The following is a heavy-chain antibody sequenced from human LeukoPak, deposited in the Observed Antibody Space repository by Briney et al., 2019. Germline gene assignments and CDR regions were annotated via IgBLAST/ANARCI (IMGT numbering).Heavy chain of an antibody. D-gene: IGHD5-12*01. Sequence: ASVKVSCKASGGTFSSYAISWVRQAPGQGLEWMGGIIPIFGTVNYAQKFQGRVTITADESTSTAYTELSSLRSEDTAVYYCARVRYSGYGHFDYWGQGTLVTVSS. J-gene: IGHJ4*02. CDR3: ARVRYSGYGHFDY. CDR2: IIPIFGTV. CDR1: GGTFSSYA. V-gene: IGHV1-69*01.